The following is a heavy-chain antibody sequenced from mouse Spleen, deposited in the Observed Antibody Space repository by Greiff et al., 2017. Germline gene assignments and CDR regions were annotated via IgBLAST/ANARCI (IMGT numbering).Heavy chain of an antibody. Sequence: EVQLQQSGPELVKPGASVKISCKASGYSFTGYYMNWVKQSPEKSLEWIGEINPSTGGTTYNQKFKAKATLTVDKSSSTAYMQLKSLTSEDSAVYYCARNYGRYFDVWGAGTTVTVSS. CDR1: GYSFTGYY. V-gene: IGHV1-42*01. CDR2: INPSTGGT. J-gene: IGHJ1*01. D-gene: IGHD1-1*02. CDR3: ARNYGRYFDV.